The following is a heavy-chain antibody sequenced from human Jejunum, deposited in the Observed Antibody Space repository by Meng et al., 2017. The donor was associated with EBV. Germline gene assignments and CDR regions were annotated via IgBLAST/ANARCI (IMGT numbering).Heavy chain of an antibody. CDR2: INHSGST. V-gene: IGHV4-34*02. CDR3: ARVAFSYTTRSLDS. CDR1: RGSFSGYY. Sequence: QGKLKTWGGGLLKPSETLSLTCAVYRGSFSGYYWSWIRQHPGKGLEWIGEINHSGSTNYNPSLRSRVTISVETSKNQFSLRLNSVTAADTAVYYCARVAFSYTTRSLDSWGQGTLVTVSS. D-gene: IGHD3-16*02. J-gene: IGHJ4*02.